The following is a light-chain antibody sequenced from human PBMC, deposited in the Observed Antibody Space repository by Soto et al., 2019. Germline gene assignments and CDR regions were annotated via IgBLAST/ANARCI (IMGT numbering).Light chain of an antibody. V-gene: IGKV1-39*01. CDR3: QQSYLTPFT. CDR2: AAS. J-gene: IGKJ3*01. CDR1: QSITNY. Sequence: DIQMTQSPSSLSASVGDRVKITCRASQSITNYLNWYQQIPGNAPKLLIYAASSLQSGVPSRFSGSGSGTDFTLTISSLQPEDFATYYCQQSYLTPFTFGPGTKVDIK.